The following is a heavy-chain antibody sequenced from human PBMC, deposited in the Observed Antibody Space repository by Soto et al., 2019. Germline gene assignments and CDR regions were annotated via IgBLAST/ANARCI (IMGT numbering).Heavy chain of an antibody. CDR2: ISAYNGNT. CDR1: GYTFTSYG. D-gene: IGHD3-16*02. J-gene: IGHJ3*02. CDR3: ATAPFGVGGVIVGSAFDI. Sequence: QVQLVQSGAEVKKPGASVKVSCKASGYTFTSYGISWARQAPGQGLEWVGWISAYNGNTNYAQKLQGRVTMTTDTSTSTAYMELRSLRSDDTAVYYFATAPFGVGGVIVGSAFDIWGQGTMVTVSS. V-gene: IGHV1-18*01.